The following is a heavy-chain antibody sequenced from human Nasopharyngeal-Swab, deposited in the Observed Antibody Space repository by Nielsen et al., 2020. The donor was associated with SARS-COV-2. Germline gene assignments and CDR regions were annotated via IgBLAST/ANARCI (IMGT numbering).Heavy chain of an antibody. CDR3: ARGNGQMDY. Sequence: WIRQPPGKGLEWVSSISSSSSYIYYADSVKGRFTLSRDNAKNSLYLQMNSLRAEDTAVYYCARGNGQMDYWGQGTLVTVSS. V-gene: IGHV3-21*01. CDR2: ISSSSSYI. J-gene: IGHJ4*02. D-gene: IGHD5-24*01.